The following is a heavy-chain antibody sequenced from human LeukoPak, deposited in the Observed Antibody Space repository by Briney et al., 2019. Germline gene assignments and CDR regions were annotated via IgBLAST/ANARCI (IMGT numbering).Heavy chain of an antibody. V-gene: IGHV1-18*01. D-gene: IGHD3-3*01. J-gene: IGHJ6*03. CDR1: GYTFTSYG. CDR3: ARDGEELRFLEWLYHYYYMDV. Sequence: ASVKASCNASGYTFTSYGISWVRQSPGQGLEWMGWISAYNGNTNYAQKLQGRVTMTTDTSTSTAYMELRSLRSDDTAVYYCARDGEELRFLEWLYHYYYMDVWGKGTTVTVSS. CDR2: ISAYNGNT.